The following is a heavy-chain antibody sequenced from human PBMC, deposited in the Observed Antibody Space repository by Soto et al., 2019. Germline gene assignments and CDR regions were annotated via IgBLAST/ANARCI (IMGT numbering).Heavy chain of an antibody. J-gene: IGHJ6*02. D-gene: IGHD5-12*01. Sequence: ASVKVSCKASGYTFTGYYMYWVRQAPGQGPEWMGWINPNSGGTNYAQKSQGWVTMTRDTSISAAYMDRSRLSSGDTDVYYCARAQRGYSGCGCYYYGLGVWGRETTVTVSS. V-gene: IGHV1-2*04. CDR1: GYTFTGYY. CDR3: ARAQRGYSGCGCYYYGLGV. CDR2: INPNSGGT.